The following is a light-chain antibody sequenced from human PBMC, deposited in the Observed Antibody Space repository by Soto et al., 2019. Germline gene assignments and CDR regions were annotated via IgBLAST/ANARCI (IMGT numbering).Light chain of an antibody. J-gene: IGKJ4*01. CDR1: QSITTY. CDR2: AAS. Sequence: DIQMTQSPSSLSASVGDRVTITCRASQSITTYLNWYRHKPGEAPKSLIYAASTLQSGVPSRFSGSGSGTDFTLTISNLQPEDFATYYCQQSYRTPLNFGGGTKVDIK. V-gene: IGKV1-39*01. CDR3: QQSYRTPLN.